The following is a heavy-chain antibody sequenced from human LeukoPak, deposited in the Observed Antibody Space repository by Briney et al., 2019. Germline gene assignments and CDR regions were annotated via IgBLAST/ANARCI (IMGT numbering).Heavy chain of an antibody. J-gene: IGHJ4*02. CDR2: IKEDGSDK. D-gene: IGHD2/OR15-2a*01. CDR3: LAFDS. Sequence: SGGSLRLSCAASGFTFSRSWMHWVRQAPGKGLEWVADIKEDGSDKYYGDSVKGRFTISRDNAKNSVYLQMNSLSPEDTAIYATLAFDSWGRGTLVTVSS. V-gene: IGHV3-7*01. CDR1: GFTFSRSW.